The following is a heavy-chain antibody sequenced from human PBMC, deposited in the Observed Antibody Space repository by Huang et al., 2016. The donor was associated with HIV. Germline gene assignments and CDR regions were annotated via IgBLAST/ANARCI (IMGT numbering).Heavy chain of an antibody. CDR2: MNPNTGNT. CDR1: GYTFTNYD. J-gene: IGHJ4*02. D-gene: IGHD4-17*01. Sequence: QVHLVQSGAEVKKPGASVKVSCKASGYTFTNYDINWVRQAPGRGLEWVGWMNPNTGNTGFAQRFQGRVTMTRNTSITTAYMDLTSLTSEDTAVYYCARSAYGDLDYWGLGTLVIVSS. CDR3: ARSAYGDLDY. V-gene: IGHV1-8*02.